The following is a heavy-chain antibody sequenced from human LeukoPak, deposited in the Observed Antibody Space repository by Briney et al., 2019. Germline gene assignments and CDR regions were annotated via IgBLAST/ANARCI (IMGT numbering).Heavy chain of an antibody. Sequence: PGGSLRLSCAASGFTFSSYAMGWVRQAPGKGLEWVSPISGSGGTTYYADSVKGRFTISRDNSKNTLYLQMNSLRAEDTAVYYCARLAAAGHDFDYWGQGTLVTVSS. V-gene: IGHV3-23*01. CDR1: GFTFSSYA. J-gene: IGHJ4*02. D-gene: IGHD6-13*01. CDR3: ARLAAAGHDFDY. CDR2: ISGSGGTT.